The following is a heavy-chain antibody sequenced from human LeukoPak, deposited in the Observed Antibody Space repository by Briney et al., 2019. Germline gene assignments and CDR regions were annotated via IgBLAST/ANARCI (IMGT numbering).Heavy chain of an antibody. J-gene: IGHJ2*01. Sequence: PSETLSLTCTVSPDSTTSNFWSWVRQPPGKGLEWIGEIHRSGSTYYNPSLKSRVTISVDTSKNQFSLKLSSVTAADTAVYYCARDLTVAAAGLNWYFDLWGRGTLVTVSS. CDR2: IHRSGST. CDR1: PDSTTSNF. D-gene: IGHD6-13*01. V-gene: IGHV4-30-4*01. CDR3: ARDLTVAAAGLNWYFDL.